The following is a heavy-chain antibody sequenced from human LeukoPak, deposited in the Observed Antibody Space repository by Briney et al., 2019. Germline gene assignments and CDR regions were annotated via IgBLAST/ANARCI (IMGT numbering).Heavy chain of an antibody. V-gene: IGHV1-69*06. CDR2: IIPIFGTA. D-gene: IGHD2-21*02. J-gene: IGHJ4*02. Sequence: SVKVSCKASGGTFSSYAICWVRQAPGQGLEWMGRIIPIFGTANYAQKFQGRVTITADKSTSTAYMELSSLRSEDTAVYYCARLPAYGDCGGDCHLDYWGQGTLVTVSS. CDR1: GGTFSSYA. CDR3: ARLPAYGDCGGDCHLDY.